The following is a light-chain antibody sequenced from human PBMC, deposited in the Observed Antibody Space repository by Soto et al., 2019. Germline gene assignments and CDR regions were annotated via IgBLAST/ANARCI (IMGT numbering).Light chain of an antibody. CDR1: QSIRSN. J-gene: IGKJ5*01. CDR3: QQRSNWPPIT. CDR2: GAS. Sequence: ELLIVQSPYTLSLSPLEGSTLSCRISQSIRSNLAWYQQRPGQAPRLLMYGASTRADGIPARFTGSGSGTEFTLTISSLEPEDFAVYYCQQRSNWPPITFGQGTRLEIK. V-gene: IGKV3-15*01.